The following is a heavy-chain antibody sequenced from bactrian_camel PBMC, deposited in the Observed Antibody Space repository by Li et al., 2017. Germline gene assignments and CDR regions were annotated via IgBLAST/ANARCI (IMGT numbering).Heavy chain of an antibody. CDR1: RSISNIYC. D-gene: IGHD6*01. V-gene: IGHV3S25*01. Sequence: QLVESGGGSVQTGGSLRLSWEADRSISNIYCMGWFRQGPDTAREGVAAIFVDNGRAYYVDSVKGRFTISQDNAKTTVYLQMNSLKPEDTAMYTCAADLWESCTVEALSLSPMDYWGKGTQVTVS. J-gene: IGHJ7*01. CDR2: IFVDNGRA.